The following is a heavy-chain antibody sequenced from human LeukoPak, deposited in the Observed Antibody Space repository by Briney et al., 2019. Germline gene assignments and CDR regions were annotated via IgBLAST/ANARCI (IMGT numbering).Heavy chain of an antibody. CDR2: ISYSGNT. J-gene: IGHJ4*02. V-gene: IGHV4-39*01. D-gene: IGHD3-3*01. CDR1: GGSISSARYY. CDR3: ASPATYYDFWSGYHPFDY. Sequence: SETLSLTCTVSGGSISSARYYWGWIRQPPGKGLQWIGSISYSGNTFYNPSLKSRVTVSVDTSKKQFSVTLSSVTAADTAVYYCASPATYYDFWSGYHPFDYWGQGTLDTVSS.